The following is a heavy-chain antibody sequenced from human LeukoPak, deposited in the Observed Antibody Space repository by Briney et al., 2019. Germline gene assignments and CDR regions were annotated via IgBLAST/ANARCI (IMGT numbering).Heavy chain of an antibody. CDR2: IKGDGSST. J-gene: IGHJ2*01. D-gene: IGHD3-16*02. V-gene: IGHV3-74*01. CDR3: ARDIGGALFDL. CDR1: GFTFTTYW. Sequence: GGSLRLSCAASGFTFTTYWMHWVRQVPGKGPVWVARIKGDGSSTRHADSMKGRFTISRDNAKNTLYLQMDSLRAEDTAVYYCARDIGGALFDLWGRGTLVTVSS.